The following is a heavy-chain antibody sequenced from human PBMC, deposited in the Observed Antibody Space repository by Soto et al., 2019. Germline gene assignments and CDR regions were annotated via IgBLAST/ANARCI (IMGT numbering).Heavy chain of an antibody. D-gene: IGHD1-26*01. CDR2: MNPSTGNT. CDR1: GYTFTRYD. CDR3: ARQWELSGYYYGMDV. Sequence: AAVKVSCKASGYTFTRYDINWVRQATGQGLEWMGWMNPSTGNTGFAQKFQGRVTMTRDTSITTAYMELSSLRSEDTAVYYCARQWELSGYYYGMDVWGQGTTVTVSS. J-gene: IGHJ6*02. V-gene: IGHV1-8*01.